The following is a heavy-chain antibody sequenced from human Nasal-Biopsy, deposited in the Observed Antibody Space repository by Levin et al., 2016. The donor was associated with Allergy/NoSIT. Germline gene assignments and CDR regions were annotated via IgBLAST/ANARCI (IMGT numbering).Heavy chain of an antibody. D-gene: IGHD3-16*01. CDR3: LRGDMIRGLPYTSFGMDV. V-gene: IGHV3-30*04. Sequence: GESLKISCAPSGFIFSNYAMHWVRQSPGKGLEWLALTSYDGSKTYYADSVRGRFSISRDNFKNTLYLEMSSLRAEDTAVYYCLRGDMIRGLPYTSFGMDVWGQGTTVIVSS. CDR2: TSYDGSKT. J-gene: IGHJ6*02. CDR1: GFIFSNYA.